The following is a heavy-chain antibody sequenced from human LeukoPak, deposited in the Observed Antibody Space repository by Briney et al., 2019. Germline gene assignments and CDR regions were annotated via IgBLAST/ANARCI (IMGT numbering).Heavy chain of an antibody. V-gene: IGHV4-59*08. CDR2: IHYSGIT. Sequence: SDTLSLTCSVSGGPIGNYYWSWIRQPPGKGLEWIGYIHYSGITKYNPSVKSRVTISLDTSKNQFSLKLSSVTAADTAVYYCASSGNYYFTLDYWGQGTLVTVSS. D-gene: IGHD3-10*01. CDR1: GGPIGNYY. CDR3: ASSGNYYFTLDY. J-gene: IGHJ4*02.